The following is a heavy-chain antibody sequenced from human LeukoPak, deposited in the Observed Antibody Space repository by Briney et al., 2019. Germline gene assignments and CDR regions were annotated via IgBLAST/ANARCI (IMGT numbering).Heavy chain of an antibody. CDR3: ARTASGGIWDFDS. D-gene: IGHD2-15*01. Sequence: SEPLSLSCSVSGGSISSDVYYWSWIREPPGEGLEWMGYIYNSGSTYYYPSLKSRVTISVDTSKNQFSLRLSSVTAADTAVYYCARTASGGIWDFDSWGQGTLVTVSS. CDR1: GGSISSDVYY. J-gene: IGHJ4*02. V-gene: IGHV4-30-4*01. CDR2: IYNSGST.